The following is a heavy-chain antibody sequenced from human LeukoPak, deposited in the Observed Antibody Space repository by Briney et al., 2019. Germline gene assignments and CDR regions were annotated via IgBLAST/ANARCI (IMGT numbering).Heavy chain of an antibody. D-gene: IGHD3-16*02. CDR2: IWYDGNNK. V-gene: IGHV3-33*06. J-gene: IGHJ4*02. Sequence: PGGSLRLSCVASGFTFSNYGMHWVRQAPAKGLEGVAVIWYDGNNKYYADSVKGRFTISRDNSKNTLYLQMNSLRAEDTAVYYCAKEEDVWGSHRHAFDYWGQGTLVTVSS. CDR1: GFTFSNYG. CDR3: AKEEDVWGSHRHAFDY.